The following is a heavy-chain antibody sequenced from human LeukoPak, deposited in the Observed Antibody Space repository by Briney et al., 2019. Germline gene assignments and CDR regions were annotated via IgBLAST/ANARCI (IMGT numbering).Heavy chain of an antibody. CDR1: GFTFSGHW. J-gene: IGHJ4*02. CDR2: IKQDGGET. V-gene: IGHV3-7*01. D-gene: IGHD6-19*01. Sequence: GSLRLSCAASGFTFSGHWMTWVRQAPGKGLEWVANIKQDGGETYYVDSVTGRFTISRDNAKNSLYLQMNSLRADDTAVYYCARERRSSSGWFYFDCWGQGTLVTVSS. CDR3: ARERRSSSGWFYFDC.